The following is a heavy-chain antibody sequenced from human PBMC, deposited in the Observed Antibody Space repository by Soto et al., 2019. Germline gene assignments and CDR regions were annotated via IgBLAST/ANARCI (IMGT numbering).Heavy chain of an antibody. CDR2: IYYSGST. CDR3: ARQTTGPNAFDI. Sequence: SETLSLTCTVSGGSISSYYWSWIRQPPGKGLEWIGYIYYSGSTNYNPSLKSRVTISVDTSKNQFSLKLSSVTAADTAVYYCARQTTGPNAFDIWGQGTMVTVSS. V-gene: IGHV4-59*01. J-gene: IGHJ3*02. D-gene: IGHD3-9*01. CDR1: GGSISSYY.